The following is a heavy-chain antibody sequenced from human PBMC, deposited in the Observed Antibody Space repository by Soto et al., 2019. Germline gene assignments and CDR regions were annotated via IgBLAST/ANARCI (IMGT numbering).Heavy chain of an antibody. V-gene: IGHV3-15*01. CDR2: IKSKTDGGTT. CDR1: GFTFSNAW. Sequence: GGSLRLSCVASGFTFSNAWMSWVRQAPGKGLGWVGRIKSKTDGGTTDYAAPVKGRFTISRDDSKNTLYLQMNSLKTEDTAVYYCTTVAWCSGGSYYATRDAFATWGQGTIVLVSS. J-gene: IGHJ3*02. CDR3: TTVAWCSGGSYYATRDAFAT. D-gene: IGHD2-15*01.